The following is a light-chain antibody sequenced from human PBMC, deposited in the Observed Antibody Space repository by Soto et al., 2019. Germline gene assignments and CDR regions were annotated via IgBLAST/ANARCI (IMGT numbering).Light chain of an antibody. CDR1: QSVSSSY. CDR2: GAS. CDR3: QHYGSLVLT. Sequence: EIVLTQSPGTLSLSPGERATLSCRASQSVSSSYLAWYQKKPGQAPRLLIYGASSRATGIPDRFSGRGSGTAFTLALSRLEPEDFAVYYCQHYGSLVLTFGGGTKVEIQ. J-gene: IGKJ4*02. V-gene: IGKV3-20*01.